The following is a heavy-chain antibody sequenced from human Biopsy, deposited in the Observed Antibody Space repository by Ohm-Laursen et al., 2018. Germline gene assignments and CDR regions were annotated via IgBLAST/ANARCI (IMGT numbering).Heavy chain of an antibody. Sequence: PSVKVSCKTPGLTFSNYGVNWVRQAPGQGLEWLGGNIPILGTGNYAQKFQDRVTVAADTSTSTATMELRSLRSDDTAVYYCATKLTGYFHHWGQGTLVIVSS. J-gene: IGHJ1*01. V-gene: IGHV1-69*06. CDR1: GLTFSNYG. CDR2: NIPILGTG. D-gene: IGHD3-9*01. CDR3: ATKLTGYFHH.